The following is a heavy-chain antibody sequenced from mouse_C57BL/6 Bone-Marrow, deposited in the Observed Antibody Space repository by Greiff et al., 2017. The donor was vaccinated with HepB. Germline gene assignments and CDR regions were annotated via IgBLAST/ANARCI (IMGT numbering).Heavy chain of an antibody. J-gene: IGHJ3*01. Sequence: QVQLQQSGAELVKPGASVKLSCKASGYTFTEYTIHWVKQRSGQGLEWIGWFYPGSGSIKYNEKFKDKATLTADKSSSTVYMELSRVTSEDSAVYYCARHEDGVYYDDDRNGMAYWGQGTLVTVSA. CDR3: ARHEDGVYYDDDRNGMAY. CDR1: GYTFTEYT. D-gene: IGHD2-4*01. V-gene: IGHV1-62-2*01. CDR2: FYPGSGSI.